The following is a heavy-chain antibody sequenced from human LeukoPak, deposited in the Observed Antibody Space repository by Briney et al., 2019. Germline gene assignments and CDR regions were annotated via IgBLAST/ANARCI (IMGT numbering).Heavy chain of an antibody. J-gene: IGHJ4*02. CDR2: ISAYNGNT. D-gene: IGHD6-19*01. CDR1: GYTFTSYG. CDR3: ARVSYRLVRDVFSLGY. V-gene: IGHV1-18*01. Sequence: ASVKVSCKASGYTFTSYGISWVRQAPGQGLEWMGWISAYNGNTNYAQKLQGRVTMTRDTSISTAYMELSRLRSDDTAVYYCARVSYRLVRDVFSLGYWGQGTLVTVSS.